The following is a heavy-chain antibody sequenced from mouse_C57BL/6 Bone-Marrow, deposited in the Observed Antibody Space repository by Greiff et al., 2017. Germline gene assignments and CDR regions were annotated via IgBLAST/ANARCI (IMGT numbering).Heavy chain of an antibody. V-gene: IGHV3-6*01. Sequence: EVQLQESGPGLVKPSQSLSLTCSVTGYSITSGYYWNWIRQFPGNKLEWMGYISYDGSNNYNPSLKNPISITRDTSKNQFFLKLNSVTTEDTSTYYCARDLGGLCDYWGQGTTLTVSS. CDR2: ISYDGSN. J-gene: IGHJ2*01. D-gene: IGHD1-1*02. CDR1: GYSITSGYY. CDR3: ARDLGGLCDY.